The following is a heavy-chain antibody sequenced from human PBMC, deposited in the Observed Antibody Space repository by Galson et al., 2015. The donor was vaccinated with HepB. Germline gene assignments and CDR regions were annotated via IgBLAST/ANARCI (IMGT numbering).Heavy chain of an antibody. CDR3: ARDAYSSSLLYYYYYYMDV. Sequence: SLRLSCAASGFTFSSYWMHWVRQAPGKGLVWVSRINSDGSSTSYADSVKGRFTISRDNAKNTLYLQMNSLRAEDTAVYYCARDAYSSSLLYYYYYYMDVWGKGTTVTVSS. V-gene: IGHV3-74*01. D-gene: IGHD6-6*01. CDR2: INSDGSST. CDR1: GFTFSSYW. J-gene: IGHJ6*03.